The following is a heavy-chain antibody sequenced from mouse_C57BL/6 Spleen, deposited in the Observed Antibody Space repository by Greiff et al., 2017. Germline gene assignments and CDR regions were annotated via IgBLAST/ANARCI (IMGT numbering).Heavy chain of an antibody. D-gene: IGHD1-1*01. CDR3: TRGTSVAYYAMDY. V-gene: IGHV1-15*01. CDR2: IDPETGGT. CDR1: GYTFTDYE. J-gene: IGHJ4*01. Sequence: VKLQQSGAELVRPGASVTLSCKASGYTFTDYEMHWVKQTPVHGLEWIGAIDPETGGTAYNQKFKGKAILTADKSSSTAYMELRSLTSEDSAVYYCTRGTSVAYYAMDYWGQGTSVTVSS.